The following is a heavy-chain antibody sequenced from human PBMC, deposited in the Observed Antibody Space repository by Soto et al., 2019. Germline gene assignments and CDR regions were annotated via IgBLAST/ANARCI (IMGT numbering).Heavy chain of an antibody. J-gene: IGHJ4*02. CDR3: VEGWNDF. CDR2: IKSKADGGAR. Sequence: EVQMVQSGGDLVKPGGSLRLSCVTSGFMFSSAWMIWVRQAPGKGLEWVARIKSKADGGARDYAAPVKGRFTISRDESKNTVYLQMNSLRAEDTAVYYCVEGWNDFWGQGTLVTVSS. V-gene: IGHV3-15*01. CDR1: GFMFSSAW. D-gene: IGHD1-1*01.